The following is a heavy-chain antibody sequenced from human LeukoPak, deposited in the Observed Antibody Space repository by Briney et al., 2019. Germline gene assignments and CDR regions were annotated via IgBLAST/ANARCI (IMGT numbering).Heavy chain of an antibody. CDR2: INGDGSLT. Sequence: PGGSLRLSCAASGFTFRSYWMHWVRQVPGKVLVWISRINGDGSLTNYADSVKGRFTISRDNAKNTLYLQMNSLRAEDMAVYCCVRGYYTSGESWFDPWGQGTLVTVSS. J-gene: IGHJ5*02. CDR1: GFTFRSYW. V-gene: IGHV3-74*01. CDR3: VRGYYTSGESWFDP. D-gene: IGHD3-3*01.